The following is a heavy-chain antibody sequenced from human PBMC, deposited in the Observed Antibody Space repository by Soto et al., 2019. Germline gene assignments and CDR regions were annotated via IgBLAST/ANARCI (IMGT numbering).Heavy chain of an antibody. CDR1: GYTFTSYD. CDR2: MNPNSGNT. D-gene: IGHD3-3*01. CDR3: ARGLERYVFWSGSGYYYYYYMDV. Sequence: ASVKVSCKASGYTFTSYDINWVRQATGQGLEWMGWMNPNSGNTGYAQKFQGRVTMTRNTSISTAYMELSSLRSEDTAVYYCARGLERYVFWSGSGYYYYYYMDVWGKGTTVTVSS. J-gene: IGHJ6*03. V-gene: IGHV1-8*01.